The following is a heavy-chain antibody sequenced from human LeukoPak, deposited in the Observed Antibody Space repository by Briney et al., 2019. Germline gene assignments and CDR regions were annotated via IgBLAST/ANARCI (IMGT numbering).Heavy chain of an antibody. D-gene: IGHD3-10*01. CDR1: GASVSGGYF. V-gene: IGHV4-61*08. CDR2: VSYTWGT. Sequence: PSETLSLTCTVSGASVSGGYFWTWIRQAPGKALEWIGYVSYTWGTKYNPSLTGRVTLSLDTSQNQFSLRLTSVTAADTAVYYCARDYGSGTYYKRPLNYWGQGTLVTVSS. CDR3: ARDYGSGTYYKRPLNY. J-gene: IGHJ4*02.